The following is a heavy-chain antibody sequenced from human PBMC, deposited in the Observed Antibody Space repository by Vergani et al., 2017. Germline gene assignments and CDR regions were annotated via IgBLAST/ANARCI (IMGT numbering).Heavy chain of an antibody. J-gene: IGHJ6*02. CDR1: GGSISSHY. D-gene: IGHD3-3*01. CDR3: ARVITIFGVVYPFAWDYYGMDV. Sequence: QVQLQESGPGLVKPSETLSLTCTVSGGSISSHYWSWIRQHPGKGLEWIGYIYYSGSTNYNPSLKSRVTISVDTSKNQFSLKLSSVTAADTAVYYCARVITIFGVVYPFAWDYYGMDVWGQGTTVTVSS. CDR2: IYYSGST. V-gene: IGHV4-59*11.